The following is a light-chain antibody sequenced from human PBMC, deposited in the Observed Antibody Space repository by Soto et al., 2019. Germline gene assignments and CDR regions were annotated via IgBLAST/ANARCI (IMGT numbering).Light chain of an antibody. CDR1: SSDVGGYNY. V-gene: IGLV2-14*01. CDR2: EVS. Sequence: QSALTQPASVSGSPGQSITISCTGTSSDVGGYNYVSWYQHHPGKAPKLIIYEVSDRPSGVSNLFSGSKSGNTASLTISGLQAEDEADYYANSYTSSSTLVFGGGTKLTVL. CDR3: NSYTSSSTLV. J-gene: IGLJ2*01.